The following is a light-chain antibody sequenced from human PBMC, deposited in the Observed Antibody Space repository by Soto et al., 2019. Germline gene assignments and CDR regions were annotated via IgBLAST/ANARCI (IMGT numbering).Light chain of an antibody. CDR1: QSVLYSSNNKNY. J-gene: IGKJ3*01. CDR2: WAS. V-gene: IGKV4-1*01. CDR3: QQYSTTPFT. Sequence: DIVMTQSPDSLAVSLGERATINCRSSQSVLYSSNNKNYLVWYQQKPGQPPKMIIYWASIRQSGVPDRFSGSGSWTDFTLTINSLQAEDVAVYYCQQYSTTPFTFGPGTKVDIK.